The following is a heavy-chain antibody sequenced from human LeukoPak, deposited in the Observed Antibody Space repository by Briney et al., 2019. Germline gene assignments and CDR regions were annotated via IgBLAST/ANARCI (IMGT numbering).Heavy chain of an antibody. V-gene: IGHV1-69*13. CDR2: IIPIFGTA. D-gene: IGHD3-3*01. Sequence: SAKVSCKASGGTFSSYAISWVRQAPGQGLEWMGGIIPIFGTANYAQKFQGRVTITADESTSTAYMELSSLRSEDTAVYYCARRGADFSPFDPWGQGTLVTVSS. J-gene: IGHJ5*02. CDR3: ARRGADFSPFDP. CDR1: GGTFSSYA.